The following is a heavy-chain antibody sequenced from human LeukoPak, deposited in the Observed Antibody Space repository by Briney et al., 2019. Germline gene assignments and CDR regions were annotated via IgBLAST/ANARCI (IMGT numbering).Heavy chain of an antibody. CDR1: GGSFSGYY. CDR2: INHSGST. Sequence: PSETLSLTCAVYGGSFSGYYWSWIRQPPGKGLEWIGEINHSGSTNYNPSLKSRVTISVDTSKNQFSLKLSSVTAADTAVYYCARGPRITGTTSFDYWGQGTLVTLSS. J-gene: IGHJ4*02. CDR3: ARGPRITGTTSFDY. V-gene: IGHV4-34*01. D-gene: IGHD1-7*01.